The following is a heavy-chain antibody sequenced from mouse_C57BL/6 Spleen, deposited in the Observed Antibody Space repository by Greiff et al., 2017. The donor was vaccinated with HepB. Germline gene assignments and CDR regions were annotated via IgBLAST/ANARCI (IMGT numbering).Heavy chain of an antibody. J-gene: IGHJ4*01. CDR2: IDPEDGET. Sequence: EVQLQQSGAELVKPGASVKLSCTASGFNIKDYYMHWVKQRTEQGLEWIGRIDPEDGETKYAPKFQGKATITADTSSNTAYLQRSSLTSEDTAVYYCARLWLRRRDYYAMDYWGQGTSVTVSS. D-gene: IGHD2-2*01. CDR3: ARLWLRRRDYYAMDY. V-gene: IGHV14-2*01. CDR1: GFNIKDYY.